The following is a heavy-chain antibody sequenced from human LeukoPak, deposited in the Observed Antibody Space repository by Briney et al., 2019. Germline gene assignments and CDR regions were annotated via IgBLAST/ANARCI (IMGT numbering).Heavy chain of an antibody. J-gene: IGHJ6*03. D-gene: IGHD6-19*01. V-gene: IGHV3-64*01. CDR1: GFTFGSYA. CDR3: ARDRAAVAGTYYMDV. CDR2: ISSNGGST. Sequence: PGGSLRLSCAASGFTFGSYAMHWVRQAPGKGLEYVSAISSNGGSTYYANSVKGRFTMSRDNSKNTLYLQMGSLRAEDMAVYYCARDRAAVAGTYYMDVWGKGTRSPSP.